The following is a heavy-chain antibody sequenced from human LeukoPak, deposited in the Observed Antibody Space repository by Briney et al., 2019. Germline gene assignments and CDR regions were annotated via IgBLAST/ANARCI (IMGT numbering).Heavy chain of an antibody. CDR1: GFTFSSYA. J-gene: IGHJ6*02. Sequence: PGGSLRLSCAASGFTFSSYAMSWVRQAPGKGLEWVSAISGSGGSTYYADSVKGRFTISRDNSKNTLYLQMNSLRAEDTAVYYCAKDSGIAAAYYYGMDVWGQGTTVTVSS. V-gene: IGHV3-23*01. CDR2: ISGSGGST. CDR3: AKDSGIAAAYYYGMDV. D-gene: IGHD6-13*01.